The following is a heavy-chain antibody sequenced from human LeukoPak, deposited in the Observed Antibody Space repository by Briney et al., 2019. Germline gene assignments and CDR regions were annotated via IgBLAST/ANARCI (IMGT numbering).Heavy chain of an antibody. CDR2: IYYSGST. V-gene: IGHV4-61*08. CDR3: AASRDGYNYGY. CDR1: GGSISSRGFY. J-gene: IGHJ4*02. Sequence: PSETLSLTCTVSGGSISSRGFYWSWIRQPPGKGLEWIGYIYYSGSTNYNPSLKSRVTISVDTSKNQFSLKLSSVTAADTAVYYCAASRDGYNYGYWGQGTLVTVSS. D-gene: IGHD5-24*01.